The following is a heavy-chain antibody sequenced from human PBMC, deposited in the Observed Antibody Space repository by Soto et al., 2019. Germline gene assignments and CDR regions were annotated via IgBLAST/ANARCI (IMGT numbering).Heavy chain of an antibody. CDR3: ARKVFWSGLFDY. Sequence: SETLSLTCAVSSGSISSSNWWSWVRQPPGKGLEWIGEIYHSGSTNYNPSLKSRVTISVDKSKNQFSLKLSSVTAADTAVYYCARKVFWSGLFDYWGQGTLVTVSS. CDR2: IYHSGST. V-gene: IGHV4-4*02. D-gene: IGHD3-3*01. CDR1: SGSISSSNW. J-gene: IGHJ4*02.